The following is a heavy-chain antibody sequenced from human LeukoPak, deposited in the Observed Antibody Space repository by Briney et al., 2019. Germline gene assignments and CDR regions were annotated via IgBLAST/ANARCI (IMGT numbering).Heavy chain of an antibody. CDR3: ARNRWSGYYHTNWFDP. V-gene: IGHV1-46*01. Sequence: GASVNVSCTASGYTFTSYYMHWVRQAPGQGLEWMGIINPSGGSTSYAQKFQGRVTMSRDMSTSTVYMELGSLRSEDTAVYYCARNRWSGYYHTNWFDPWGQGTLVTVSS. J-gene: IGHJ5*02. CDR2: INPSGGST. D-gene: IGHD3-3*01. CDR1: GYTFTSYY.